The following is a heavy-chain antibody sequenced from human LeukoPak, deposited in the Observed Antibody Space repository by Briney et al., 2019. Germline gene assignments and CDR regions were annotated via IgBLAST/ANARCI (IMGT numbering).Heavy chain of an antibody. J-gene: IGHJ5*02. D-gene: IGHD2-2*01. Sequence: GGSLRLSCAASGFTFDSYAMTWVRQAPGEGLEWVSAISGSGGNTYYADSVKGRFTISRDNSKSTLYLQLNSLRAEDTAVYYCAKLLSGYCSRTSCLNWFDPWGQGTLVTVSS. CDR3: AKLLSGYCSRTSCLNWFDP. CDR2: ISGSGGNT. CDR1: GFTFDSYA. V-gene: IGHV3-23*01.